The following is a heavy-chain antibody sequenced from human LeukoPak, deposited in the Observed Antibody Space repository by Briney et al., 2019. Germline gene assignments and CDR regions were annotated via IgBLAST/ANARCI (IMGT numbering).Heavy chain of an antibody. V-gene: IGHV4-61*02. Sequence: SQTLSLTCTVAGGSISSGSYYWSWIRQPAGKGLEWIGRIYTSGSTNYNPSLKSRVTISVDTSKNQFSLKLSSVTAADTAVYYCARATGAGYYYDSSGSKAFDYWGQGTLVTVSS. CDR3: ARATGAGYYYDSSGSKAFDY. J-gene: IGHJ4*02. CDR1: GGSISSGSYY. D-gene: IGHD3-22*01. CDR2: IYTSGST.